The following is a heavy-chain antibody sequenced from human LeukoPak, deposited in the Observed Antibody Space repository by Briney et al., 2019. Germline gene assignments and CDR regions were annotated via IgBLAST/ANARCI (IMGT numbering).Heavy chain of an antibody. CDR2: ISSSSSTI. CDR3: ARVLMITFGGVDY. D-gene: IGHD3-16*01. CDR1: KFTFSTFS. J-gene: IGHJ4*02. V-gene: IGHV3-48*01. Sequence: GGSLRLSCAASKFTFSTFSMSWVRQAPGKGLEWVSYISSSSSTIYYADSVKGRFTISRDNAKNSLYLQMNSLRAEDTAVYYCARVLMITFGGVDYWGQGTLVTVSS.